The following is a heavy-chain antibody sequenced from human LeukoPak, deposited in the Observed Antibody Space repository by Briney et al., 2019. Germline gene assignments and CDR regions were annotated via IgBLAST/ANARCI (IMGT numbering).Heavy chain of an antibody. Sequence: PSETLSLTCTVSGGSIGSSSWYWLWIRQSPGKGLECIGMINYSGSTHYNPSLKNRVTISVHTSRNQFSVKLNSMTPTDTAMYFCATLPGGLRANWFDPWGQGTLVTVSS. D-gene: IGHD2-8*01. V-gene: IGHV4-39*01. J-gene: IGHJ5*02. CDR1: GGSIGSSSWY. CDR2: INYSGST. CDR3: ATLPGGLRANWFDP.